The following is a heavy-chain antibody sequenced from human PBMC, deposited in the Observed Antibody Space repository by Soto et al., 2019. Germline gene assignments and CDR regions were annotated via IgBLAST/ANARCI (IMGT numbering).Heavy chain of an antibody. CDR3: ARRTGWYGGCYYFYHYGMDV. J-gene: IGHJ6*01. D-gene: IGHD6-19*01. V-gene: IGHV5-10-1*01. CDR1: GYSFTSYW. Sequence: GESPKISCKGSGYSFTSYWISWVRQMPGKGLERMVRIDPSDSYTNYSPSFQGHVTISADKYISNAYLPWSSLKASDTAMHYCARRTGWYGGCYYFYHYGMDVWGQDTTVTV. CDR2: IDPSDSYT.